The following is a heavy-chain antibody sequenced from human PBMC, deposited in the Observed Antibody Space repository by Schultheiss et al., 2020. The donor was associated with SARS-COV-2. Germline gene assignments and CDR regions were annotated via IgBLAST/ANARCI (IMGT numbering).Heavy chain of an antibody. Sequence: SETLSLTCTVSGGSISSYYWSWIRQPPGKGLEWIGYIYYSGSTYYNPSLKSRVTISVDTSKNQFSLKLSSVTAADTAVYYCVRDLQGSTNFDSWGQGTLVTVSS. J-gene: IGHJ4*02. CDR2: IYYSGST. D-gene: IGHD5-24*01. CDR3: VRDLQGSTNFDS. CDR1: GGSISSYY. V-gene: IGHV4-59*06.